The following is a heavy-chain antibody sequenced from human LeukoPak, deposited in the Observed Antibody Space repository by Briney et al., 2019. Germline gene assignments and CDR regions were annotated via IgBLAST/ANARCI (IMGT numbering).Heavy chain of an antibody. CDR3: ARIGYKSSAFDY. V-gene: IGHV3-7*01. J-gene: IGHJ4*02. D-gene: IGHD1-14*01. CDR1: GFTLSSYA. CDR2: IKGDGSEK. Sequence: GGSLRLSCAASGFTLSSYAMSWVRQAPGKGLEWVANIKGDGSEKYYVDSLKGRFTISRDNAKSSLFLQVNSLRAEDTAVYYCARIGYKSSAFDYWGQGTLVTVSS.